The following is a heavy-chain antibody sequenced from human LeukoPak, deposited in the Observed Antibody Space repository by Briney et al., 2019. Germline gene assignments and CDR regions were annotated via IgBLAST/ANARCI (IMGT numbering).Heavy chain of an antibody. D-gene: IGHD3-22*01. J-gene: IGHJ4*02. Sequence: GGSLRLSCAASGFTFSSYAMSWVRQVPGKGLEWVSAISGSGGSTYYADSVKGRFTISRDNSKNTLYLQMNSLRAEDTAVYYCAKGRSVSRYYFDYWGQGTLVTVSS. CDR1: GFTFSSYA. V-gene: IGHV3-23*01. CDR2: ISGSGGST. CDR3: AKGRSVSRYYFDY.